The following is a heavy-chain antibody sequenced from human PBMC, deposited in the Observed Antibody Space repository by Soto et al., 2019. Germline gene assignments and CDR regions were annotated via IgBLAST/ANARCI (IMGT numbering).Heavy chain of an antibody. J-gene: IGHJ1*01. CDR1: GGSMNTNTYY. Sequence: PSETLSLTCAVSGGSMNTNTYYWGWSRQPPGKGLEWIGSMSRSGSTHYNPSLKSRLTISLDMSKNHFSLGLRSVTAADTAVFYGVGHFSARGAGHFPHWGQGTPVTV. CDR3: VGHFSARGAGHFPH. D-gene: IGHD3-3*02. V-gene: IGHV4-39*02. CDR2: MSRSGST.